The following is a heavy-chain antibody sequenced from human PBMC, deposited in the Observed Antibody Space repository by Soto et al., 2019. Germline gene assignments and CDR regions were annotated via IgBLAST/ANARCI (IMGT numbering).Heavy chain of an antibody. V-gene: IGHV1-2*02. CDR2: INPNSGGT. D-gene: IGHD6-13*01. J-gene: IGHJ5*02. CDR3: ARAKAAAGTAGGWFDP. CDR1: GYTFTGYY. Sequence: QVQLVQSGAEVKKPGASVKVSCKASGYTFTGYYMHWVRQAPGQGLEWMGWINPNSGGTNYAQKFQGRVTMTRDTSISTADMELSRLRSDDTAVYYCARAKAAAGTAGGWFDPWGQGTLVTVSS.